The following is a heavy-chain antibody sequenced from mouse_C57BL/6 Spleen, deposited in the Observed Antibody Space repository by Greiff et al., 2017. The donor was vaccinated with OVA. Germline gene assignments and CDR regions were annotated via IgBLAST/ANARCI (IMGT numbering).Heavy chain of an antibody. V-gene: IGHV1-82*01. CDR1: GYAFSSSW. J-gene: IGHJ4*01. CDR3: ARSGTAYYYAMDY. CDR2: IYPGDGDT. Sequence: QVQLQQSGPELVKPGASVKISCKASGYAFSSSWMNWVKQRPGKGLEWIGRIYPGDGDTNYNGQFKGKATLTADKSSSTAYMPLSSLTSEDSAVYIGARSGTAYYYAMDYWGQGTSVTVSS. D-gene: IGHD3-3*01.